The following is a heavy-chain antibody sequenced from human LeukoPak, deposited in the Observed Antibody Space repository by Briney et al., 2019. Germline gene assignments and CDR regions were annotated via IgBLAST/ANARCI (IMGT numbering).Heavy chain of an antibody. J-gene: IGHJ4*02. CDR2: IYPGDSDT. Sequence: GESLKISCKGSGYSFTSYWLGWVRQLPGKGRGWMGIIYPGDSDTRYSPSFQGQVTISADKSISTAYLQWSSLKASDTAMYYCARKDDSSGFDYWGQGTLVTVSS. CDR1: GYSFTSYW. CDR3: ARKDDSSGFDY. V-gene: IGHV5-51*01. D-gene: IGHD3-22*01.